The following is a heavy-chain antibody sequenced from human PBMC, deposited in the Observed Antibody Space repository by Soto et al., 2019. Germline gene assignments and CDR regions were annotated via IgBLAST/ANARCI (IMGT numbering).Heavy chain of an antibody. CDR3: ARDHCSNSSCYYYGVDV. CDR1: GFTFSDYG. J-gene: IGHJ6*02. CDR2: IWYDGSRK. V-gene: IGHV3-33*01. Sequence: GGSVRLSCAVSGFTFSDYGMHWVRQTPGKGLEWVAVIWYDGSRKYYTDSVKGRFTISRDNSENTLYLQLNSLRAEETAVYYCARDHCSNSSCYYYGVDVCGQGTTVTVSS. D-gene: IGHD2-2*01.